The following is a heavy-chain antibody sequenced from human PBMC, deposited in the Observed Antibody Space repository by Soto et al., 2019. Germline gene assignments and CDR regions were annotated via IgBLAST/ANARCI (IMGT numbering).Heavy chain of an antibody. J-gene: IGHJ3*02. CDR1: GFTFSSYS. CDR2: ISSSSSTI. CDR3: AREVDGAAMGTFDI. Sequence: GGSLRLSCAASGFTFSSYSMNWVRQAPGKGLEWVSYISSSSSTIYYADSVKGRFTISRDNAKNSLYLQMNSLRDEDMAVYYCAREVDGAAMGTFDIWGQGTMVTVSS. D-gene: IGHD5-18*01. V-gene: IGHV3-48*02.